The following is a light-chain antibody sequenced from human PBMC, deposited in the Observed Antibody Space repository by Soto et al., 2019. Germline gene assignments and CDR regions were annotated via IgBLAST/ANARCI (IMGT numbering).Light chain of an antibody. J-gene: IGLJ1*01. Sequence: QSVLTQPASVSGSPGQSITISCTGTSSDIGVYDYVSWYQQHPGKAPKLIIYEVTNRPSGLSNRFSGSKSDNTASLTISGLQAEDEADYYCVSHISVAYRSIYVFGTETKVTVL. V-gene: IGLV2-14*01. CDR2: EVT. CDR1: SSDIGVYDY. CDR3: VSHISVAYRSIYV.